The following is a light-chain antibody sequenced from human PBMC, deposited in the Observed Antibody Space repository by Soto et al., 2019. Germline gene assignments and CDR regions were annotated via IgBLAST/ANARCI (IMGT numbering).Light chain of an antibody. J-gene: IGKJ1*01. Sequence: EIVMTQSPATLSVSPGERATLSCRASQSVSSNLAWYQQKPGQAPRLRIYGASTRATGIPARFSGSGSGTEFTLTISSLQSEDFAIYYYQQYNNWPQTFGQGTKVEIK. CDR3: QQYNNWPQT. CDR1: QSVSSN. CDR2: GAS. V-gene: IGKV3-15*01.